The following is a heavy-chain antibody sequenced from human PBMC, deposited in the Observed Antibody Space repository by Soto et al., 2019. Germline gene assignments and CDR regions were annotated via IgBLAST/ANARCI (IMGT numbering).Heavy chain of an antibody. J-gene: IGHJ4*02. Sequence: PSETLSLTCAVSGGSITSINWWTWVRQPPGKGLEWIGYIYYSGSTNYNPSLKSRVTISVDTSKNQFSLKLSSVTAADTAVYYCARVSPSYSSGWYYFDYWGQGPLVTVSS. CDR2: IYYSGST. D-gene: IGHD6-19*01. CDR3: ARVSPSYSSGWYYFDY. V-gene: IGHV4-4*02. CDR1: GGSITSINW.